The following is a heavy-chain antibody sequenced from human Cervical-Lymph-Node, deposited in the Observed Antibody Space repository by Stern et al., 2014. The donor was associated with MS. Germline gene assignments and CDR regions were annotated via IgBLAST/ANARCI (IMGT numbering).Heavy chain of an antibody. Sequence: VQLVESGSGLVKPSQTLSLTCAVSGVSVSRGADSWSWIRQPPGKGLEWIGYIYHSGYASYNPSLKSRVTISVDRSKNQFSLKLSSVTAADTAVYYCARAGSGYNSDFDYWGQGTLVTVSS. CDR3: ARAGSGYNSDFDY. CDR2: IYHSGYA. V-gene: IGHV4-30-2*01. D-gene: IGHD5-24*01. J-gene: IGHJ4*02. CDR1: GVSVSRGADS.